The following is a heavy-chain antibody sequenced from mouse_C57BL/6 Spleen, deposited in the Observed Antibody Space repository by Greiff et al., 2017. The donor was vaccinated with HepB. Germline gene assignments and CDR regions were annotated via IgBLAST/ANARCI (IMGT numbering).Heavy chain of an antibody. Sequence: EVRLVESGGGLVKPGGSLKLSCAASGFTFSSYAMSWVRQTPEKRLEWVATISDGGSYTYYPDNVKGRFTISRDNAKNNLYLQMSHLKSEDTAMYYCARALGRGVFDYWGQGTTLTVSS. CDR3: ARALGRGVFDY. J-gene: IGHJ2*01. D-gene: IGHD4-1*01. CDR1: GFTFSSYA. V-gene: IGHV5-4*03. CDR2: ISDGGSYT.